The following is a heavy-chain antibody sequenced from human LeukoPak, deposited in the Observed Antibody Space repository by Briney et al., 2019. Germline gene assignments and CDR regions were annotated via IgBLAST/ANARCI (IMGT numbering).Heavy chain of an antibody. J-gene: IGHJ4*02. CDR1: GFTFSDYY. V-gene: IGHV3-11*01. CDR3: ARVYEGPVAGLHFDY. D-gene: IGHD6-19*01. CDR2: ISSSGSTI. Sequence: GGSLRLSCAASGFTFSDYYMSWIRQAPGKGLEWVSYISSSGSTIYYADSVKGRFTISRDNAKNTLYLQMNSLRAEDTAVYYCARVYEGPVAGLHFDYWGQGTLVTVSS.